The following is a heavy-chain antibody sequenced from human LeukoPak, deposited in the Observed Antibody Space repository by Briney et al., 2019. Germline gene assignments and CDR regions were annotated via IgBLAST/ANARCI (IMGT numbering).Heavy chain of an antibody. J-gene: IGHJ4*02. Sequence: SETLSLTCSVSGGAVTSFYWSWIRQSPGKGLEWIGYFYYSGSTKYNPSLKSRVTMSGDTSKNQLSLKLRSVTAADTAMYYCARHPFASAVILDYWGQGDPVTVFS. V-gene: IGHV4-59*08. CDR3: ARHPFASAVILDY. CDR2: FYYSGST. CDR1: GGAVTSFY. D-gene: IGHD2-21*02.